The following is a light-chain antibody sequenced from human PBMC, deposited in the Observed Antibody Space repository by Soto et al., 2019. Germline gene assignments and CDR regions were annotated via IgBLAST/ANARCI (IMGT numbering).Light chain of an antibody. CDR1: SRDVGSYDL. CDR3: QSYDSSLSGSYV. Sequence: QSVLTQPASVSGSPGQSITISCTGTSRDVGSYDLVSWYQHHPGKAPKLMIYEGTKRPSGVSNRFSGSKSGNTASLAISGLQAEDEADYYCQSYDSSLSGSYVFGTGTKLTVL. CDR2: EGT. V-gene: IGLV2-14*02. J-gene: IGLJ1*01.